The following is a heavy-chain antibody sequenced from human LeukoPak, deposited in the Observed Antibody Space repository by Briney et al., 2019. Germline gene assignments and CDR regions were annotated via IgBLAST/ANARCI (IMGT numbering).Heavy chain of an antibody. J-gene: IGHJ3*02. V-gene: IGHV1-8*01. Sequence: ASVKVSCKASGYTFTSYDINWVRQATGQGLEWMGWMNPNSGNTGYAQKFQGRVTMTRNTSISTAYMELSSLRSEDTAVYYCARAERGKWELRIEGAFNIWGQGTMVTVSS. CDR3: ARAERGKWELRIEGAFNI. CDR1: GYTFTSYD. D-gene: IGHD1-26*01. CDR2: MNPNSGNT.